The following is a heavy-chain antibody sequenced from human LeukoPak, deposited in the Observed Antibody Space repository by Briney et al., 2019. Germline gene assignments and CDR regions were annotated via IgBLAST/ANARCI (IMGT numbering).Heavy chain of an antibody. CDR1: GFTFSSDS. V-gene: IGHV3-21*01. CDR2: ITSRSSYT. J-gene: IGHJ4*02. D-gene: IGHD6-13*01. CDR3: TRDPIASAASGGDS. Sequence: GGSLRLSCAASGFTFSSDSMNWVRQAPGKGLEWVSSITSRSSYTYYADSMKGRFTISRDNAKNSLYLQMNSLRAEDTAIYYCTRDPIASAASGGDSWGQGTLVTVSS.